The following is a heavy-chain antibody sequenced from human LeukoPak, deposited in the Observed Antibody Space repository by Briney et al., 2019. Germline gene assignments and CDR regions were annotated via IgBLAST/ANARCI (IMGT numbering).Heavy chain of an antibody. D-gene: IGHD3-22*01. CDR3: AKVKTYDSSGYYSHCFDF. CDR1: GFTFRTYA. V-gene: IGHV3-23*01. CDR2: ISGSVGNT. J-gene: IGHJ4*02. Sequence: GGSLRLSCAASGFTFRTYAMSWVRQAQGKGLEWVSAISGSVGNTYYADSVKGRFTISRDNSKNTLYLQMNGLRAEDTAVYYCAKVKTYDSSGYYSHCFDFWGQGTLVTVS.